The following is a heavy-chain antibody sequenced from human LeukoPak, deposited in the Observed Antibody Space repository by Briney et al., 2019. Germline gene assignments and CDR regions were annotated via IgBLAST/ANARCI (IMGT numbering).Heavy chain of an antibody. CDR1: GYSFTSYW. Sequence: GESLKISCKGSGYSFTSYWIGWVRQMPGKGLEWRGIIYPGDSDTRYSPSFQGQVTISADKSISTAYLQWSSLKASDTAMYYCARWGYYDILTGYSRDNYFDYWGQGTLVTVSS. J-gene: IGHJ4*02. CDR2: IYPGDSDT. D-gene: IGHD3-9*01. CDR3: ARWGYYDILTGYSRDNYFDY. V-gene: IGHV5-51*01.